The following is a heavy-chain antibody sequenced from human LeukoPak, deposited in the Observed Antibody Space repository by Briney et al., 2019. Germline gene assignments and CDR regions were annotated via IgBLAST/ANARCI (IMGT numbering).Heavy chain of an antibody. CDR3: ARLGSSWSFDF. D-gene: IGHD6-13*01. V-gene: IGHV3-33*01. CDR2: IWYDGSNK. CDR1: GFTFSSYG. J-gene: IGHJ4*02. Sequence: GRSLRLSCAASGFTFSSYGIDWVRQAPGKGLEWVAVIWYDGSNKYYADSVKGRFIISRDNSRNTVSLQMNSLRVEDTAVYYCARLGSSWSFDFWGQGTLVAVSS.